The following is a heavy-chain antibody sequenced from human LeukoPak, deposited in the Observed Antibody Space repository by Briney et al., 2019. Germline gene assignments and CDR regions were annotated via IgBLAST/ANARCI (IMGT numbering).Heavy chain of an antibody. D-gene: IGHD6-19*01. CDR3: ARVSSSGWNYYYYYYMDV. Sequence: GGSLRLSCAASGFIFTSYWMTWVRQAPGKGLEWVANIKQDGSEKYYVDSVKGRFTISRDNAKNSLYLQMNSLRADDTAVYYCARVSSSGWNYYYYYYMDVWGKGTTVTVSS. J-gene: IGHJ6*03. CDR1: GFIFTSYW. V-gene: IGHV3-7*01. CDR2: IKQDGSEK.